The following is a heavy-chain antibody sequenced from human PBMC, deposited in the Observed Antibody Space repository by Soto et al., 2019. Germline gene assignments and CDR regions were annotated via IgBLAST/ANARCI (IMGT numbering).Heavy chain of an antibody. CDR1: RGSISGSYW. J-gene: IGHJ3*02. Sequence: QVQLQESGPGLVRPSGTPSLTCAVSRGSISGSYWWSWVRQPPGKGLEWIGEIFHGGSTNYNPSLKSRVTLSVDKSKNQFSLTLSSVTAADTAVYYCARKIGAFDIWGQGTMVTVSS. D-gene: IGHD3-22*01. V-gene: IGHV4-4*02. CDR2: IFHGGST. CDR3: ARKIGAFDI.